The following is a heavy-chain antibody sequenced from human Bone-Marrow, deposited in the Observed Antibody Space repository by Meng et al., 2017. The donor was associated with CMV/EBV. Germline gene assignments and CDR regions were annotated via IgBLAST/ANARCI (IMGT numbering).Heavy chain of an antibody. V-gene: IGHV3-48*04. CDR1: GFTFSSYS. Sequence: GGSLRLSCAASGFTFSSYSMNWVRQAPGKGLEWVSYISSSSSTIYYADSVKGRFTISRDNAKNSLYLQMNSLRAEDTAVYYCARDRGSIGYWGQGTLVPVSS. CDR2: ISSSSSTI. CDR3: ARDRGSIGY. J-gene: IGHJ4*02. D-gene: IGHD3-10*01.